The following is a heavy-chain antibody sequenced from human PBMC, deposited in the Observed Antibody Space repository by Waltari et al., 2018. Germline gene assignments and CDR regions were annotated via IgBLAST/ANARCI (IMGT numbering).Heavy chain of an antibody. CDR3: ARGRYYDFWSAVENWFDP. V-gene: IGHV1-8*03. J-gene: IGHJ5*02. CDR1: GYTFTSYD. Sequence: QVQLVQSGAEVKKPGASVKVSCKASGYTFTSYDINWVRQATGQGLEWMGWMNPNRCNTGYAQKFQGRVTITRNTSISTAYMALSSLRSDDTAVYYCARGRYYDFWSAVENWFDPWGQGTLVTVSS. CDR2: MNPNRCNT. D-gene: IGHD3-3*01.